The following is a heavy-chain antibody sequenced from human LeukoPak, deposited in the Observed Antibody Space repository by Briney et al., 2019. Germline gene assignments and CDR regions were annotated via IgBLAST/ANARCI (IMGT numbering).Heavy chain of an antibody. CDR3: ARLQRLLPDY. V-gene: IGHV4-59*12. J-gene: IGHJ4*02. Sequence: SETLSLTCTVSGGSISSYYWSWIRQPPGKGLEWIGYIYYSGSTNYNPSLKSRVTISVDTSKNQFSLKLSSVTAADTAVYYCARLQRLLPDYWGQGTLVTVSS. CDR2: IYYSGST. CDR1: GGSISSYY. D-gene: IGHD4-11*01.